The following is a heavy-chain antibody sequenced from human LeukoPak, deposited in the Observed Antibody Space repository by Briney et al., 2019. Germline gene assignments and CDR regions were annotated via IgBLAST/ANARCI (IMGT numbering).Heavy chain of an antibody. Sequence: SVTVTCMASGFTFTSSPVQWVRQARGQRLEWLGLIVVGSGNRNYAQKFQERVTITRDMSTSTAYMELSSLRSEDTAVYYCAAYGYSGYDRIAVASNFDYWGQGTLVTVSS. J-gene: IGHJ4*02. D-gene: IGHD5-12*01. CDR3: AAYGYSGYDRIAVASNFDY. CDR1: GFTFTSSP. CDR2: IVVGSGNR. V-gene: IGHV1-58*01.